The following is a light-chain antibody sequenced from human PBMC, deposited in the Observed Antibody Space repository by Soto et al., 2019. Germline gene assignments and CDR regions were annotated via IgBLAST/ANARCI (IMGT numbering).Light chain of an antibody. J-gene: IGLJ1*01. CDR1: SRDVGAYNY. Sequence: QSVLTQPASVSGSPGQSITISCTGTSRDVGAYNYVSWYQQHPGKVPKLMIYEVSNRPSGVSSRFSGSKSGNTASLTISGLQAADEADYYCSSFSSSTAGVFGIGTKLTVL. CDR2: EVS. V-gene: IGLV2-14*01. CDR3: SSFSSSTAGV.